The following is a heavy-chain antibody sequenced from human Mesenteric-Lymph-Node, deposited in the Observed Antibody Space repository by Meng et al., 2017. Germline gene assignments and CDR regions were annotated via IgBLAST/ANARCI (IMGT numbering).Heavy chain of an antibody. Sequence: QGQLQGLGPGLVKPSGTLSLTCAVSGGSISSSNWWSWVRQPPGKGLEWIGEIYHSGSTNYNPSLKSRVTISVDTSKNQFSLKLSSVTAADTAVYYCASAGYYYDSSGQTAYYFDYWGQGTLVTVSS. J-gene: IGHJ4*02. CDR3: ASAGYYYDSSGQTAYYFDY. D-gene: IGHD3-22*01. CDR1: GGSISSSNW. V-gene: IGHV4-4*02. CDR2: IYHSGST.